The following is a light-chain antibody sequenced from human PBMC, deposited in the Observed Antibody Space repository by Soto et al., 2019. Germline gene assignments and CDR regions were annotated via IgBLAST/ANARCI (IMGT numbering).Light chain of an antibody. CDR1: QSISSW. CDR3: QQYKSNSLT. CDR2: DAS. Sequence: DIQMTQSPSTLSASVGDRVTITCRDSQSISSWLAWYQQKSGKAPKLLIYDASSLESGVPSRFSGSGSGTEFTLTISSLQPDDFATYYCQQYKSNSLTFGGGTKVDIK. J-gene: IGKJ4*01. V-gene: IGKV1-5*01.